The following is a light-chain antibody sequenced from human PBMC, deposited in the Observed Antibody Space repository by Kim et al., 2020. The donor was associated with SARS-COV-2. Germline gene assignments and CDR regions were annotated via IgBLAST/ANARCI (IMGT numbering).Light chain of an antibody. CDR2: KAS. CDR3: QQYNSYTPLT. J-gene: IGKJ4*01. V-gene: IGKV1-5*03. Sequence: DIQMTQSPSTLSASVGDRVTITCRASQSISSWLAWYQQKPGKAPKLLIYKASSLESGVPSRFSGSGSGTEFTLTISSLQPDDFATYQCQQYNSYTPLTLGRGNKVDIK. CDR1: QSISSW.